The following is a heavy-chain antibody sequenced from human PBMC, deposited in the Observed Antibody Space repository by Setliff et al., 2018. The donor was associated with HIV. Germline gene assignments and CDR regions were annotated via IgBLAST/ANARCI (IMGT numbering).Heavy chain of an antibody. CDR3: ATSGTYYYGSGTYHASAF. V-gene: IGHV1-69-2*01. D-gene: IGHD3-10*01. Sequence: ASVKVSCKSSGYIFTDYYMHWVQQAPGEGLEWMGRVDPQDGETKYAEKFQGRVTITADTSTGTSVMELSSLKSEDTAVYYCATSGTYYYGSGTYHASAFWGQGTWSP. J-gene: IGHJ4*02. CDR2: VDPQDGET. CDR1: GYIFTDYY.